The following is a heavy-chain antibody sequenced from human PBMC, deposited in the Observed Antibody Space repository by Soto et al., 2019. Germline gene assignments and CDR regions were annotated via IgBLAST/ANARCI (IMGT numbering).Heavy chain of an antibody. CDR1: GFTFSSYS. Sequence: GGSLRLSCAASGFTFSSYSMNWVRQAPGKGLEWVSYISSSSSTIYYADSVEGRFTISRDNAKNSLYLQMNSLRAEDTAVYYCAKNPYAAHLDYWGQGTLVTVSS. V-gene: IGHV3-48*01. J-gene: IGHJ4*02. CDR2: ISSSSSTI. CDR3: AKNPYAAHLDY. D-gene: IGHD3-16*01.